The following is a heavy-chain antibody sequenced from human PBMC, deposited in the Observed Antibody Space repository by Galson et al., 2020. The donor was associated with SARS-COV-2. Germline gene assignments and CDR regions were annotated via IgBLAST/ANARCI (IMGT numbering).Heavy chain of an antibody. CDR2: MNPNSGNT. J-gene: IGHJ6*03. Sequence: ASVKVSCKASGYTFTSYDINWVRQATGQGLEWMGWMNPNSGNTGYAQKFQGRVTMTRNTSISTAYMELSSLRSEDTAVYYCARGNYQLLHSHYYYYMDVWGKGTTVTVSS. D-gene: IGHD2-2*01. CDR3: ARGNYQLLHSHYYYYMDV. V-gene: IGHV1-8*01. CDR1: GYTFTSYD.